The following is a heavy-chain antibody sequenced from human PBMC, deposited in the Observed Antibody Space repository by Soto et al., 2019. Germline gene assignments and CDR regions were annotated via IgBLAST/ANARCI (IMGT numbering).Heavy chain of an antibody. J-gene: IGHJ6*03. CDR2: MNANSGNT. D-gene: IGHD3-22*01. CDR1: GYTFTSYD. Sequence: GASVKVSCKASGYTFTSYDMHWVHQATGQGLEWMGWMNANSGNTGYAQKFQGRVTMTRNTSISTAYMELSSLRSEDTAVYYCARIVARYYYMDVWGKGTTVTSP. V-gene: IGHV1-8*02. CDR3: ARIVARYYYMDV.